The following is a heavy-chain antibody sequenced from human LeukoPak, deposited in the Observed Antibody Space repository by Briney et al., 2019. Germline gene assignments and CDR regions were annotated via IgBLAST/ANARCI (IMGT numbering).Heavy chain of an antibody. V-gene: IGHV1-2*02. CDR1: GYTFTGYY. J-gene: IGHJ4*02. CDR2: INPNSGGT. Sequence: ASVKVSCKASGYTFTGYYMHWVRQAPGQGLEWMGWINPNSGGTNYAQKFQDRVTMTRDTSISTAYMELSRLRSDDTAVYYCARSPIMITFGGVDYDYWGQGTLVTVSS. D-gene: IGHD3-16*01. CDR3: ARSPIMITFGGVDYDY.